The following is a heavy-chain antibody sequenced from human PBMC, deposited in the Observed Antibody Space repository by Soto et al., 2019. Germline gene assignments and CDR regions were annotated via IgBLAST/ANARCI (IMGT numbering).Heavy chain of an antibody. V-gene: IGHV4-31*03. J-gene: IGHJ4*02. CDR1: GGSISSGGYY. CDR3: ARITGRHLDY. CDR2: VDYSGIA. D-gene: IGHD1-20*01. Sequence: PSETLSLICTVSGGSISSGGYYWSWIRQHPGKGLEWIGCVDYSGIAYYSPSLATRVTFHIDTSKNQFSLTLYSVTAADTAVYYCARITGRHLDYWGQGILVTVSS.